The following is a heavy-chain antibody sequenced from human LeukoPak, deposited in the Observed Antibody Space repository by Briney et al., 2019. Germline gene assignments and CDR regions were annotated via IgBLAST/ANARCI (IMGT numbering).Heavy chain of an antibody. CDR3: ARDFHCSSTSCEDGDY. D-gene: IGHD2-2*01. CDR1: GYTFTSYY. CDR2: INPSGGST. J-gene: IGHJ4*02. Sequence: ASVKVSCKASGYTFTSYYMHWVRQAPGQGLEWMGIINPSGGSTSYAQKFQGRVTMTRDMSTSTVYMELSSLRSEDTAVYYCARDFHCSSTSCEDGDYWGQGTLVTVSS. V-gene: IGHV1-46*01.